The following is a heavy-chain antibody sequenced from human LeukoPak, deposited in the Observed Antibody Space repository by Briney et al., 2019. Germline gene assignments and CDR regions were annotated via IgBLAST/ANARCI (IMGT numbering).Heavy chain of an antibody. D-gene: IGHD3-16*01. CDR3: ARYSRRGRGCDY. CDR1: GGSFSGYY. CDR2: INHSGST. J-gene: IGHJ4*02. V-gene: IGHV4-34*01. Sequence: SETLSLTCAVYGGSFSGYYWSWIRQPPGKGLEWIGEINHSGSTNYNPSLKSRVTISVDTSKNQFSLKLSSVTAADTAVYYCARYSRRGRGCDYWGQGTLVTVSS.